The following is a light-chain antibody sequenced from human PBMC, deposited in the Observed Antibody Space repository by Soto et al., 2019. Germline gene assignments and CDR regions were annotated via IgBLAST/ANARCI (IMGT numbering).Light chain of an antibody. CDR2: GNT. Sequence: QSVLTQPPSVSGAPGQRVTISCTGSSSNIGSTYDVQWYQQLPGTAPKLLIHGNTDRPSRVPARFSGSKSGTSASLAITGLQADDEADYYCQSYDDSLSVHYVFGTGTKVTVL. CDR1: SSNIGSTYD. CDR3: QSYDDSLSVHYV. J-gene: IGLJ1*01. V-gene: IGLV1-40*01.